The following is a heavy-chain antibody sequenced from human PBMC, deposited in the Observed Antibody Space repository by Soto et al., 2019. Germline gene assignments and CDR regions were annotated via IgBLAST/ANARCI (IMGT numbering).Heavy chain of an antibody. CDR3: ARESYTEYVHDY. Sequence: QVQLVESGGGVVQPGRSLRLSCAASGFTFSSYGMHWVRQTPGKGLEWVAAIWYDGSNKYYADSVKGRFTISRDKSKNTLYLQMNSLRAEDTAVYYCARESYTEYVHDYWGQGTLVTVSS. D-gene: IGHD6-6*01. J-gene: IGHJ4*02. CDR2: IWYDGSNK. V-gene: IGHV3-33*01. CDR1: GFTFSSYG.